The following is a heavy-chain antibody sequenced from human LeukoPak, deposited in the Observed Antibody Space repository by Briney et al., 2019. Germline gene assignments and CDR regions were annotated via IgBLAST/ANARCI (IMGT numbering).Heavy chain of an antibody. CDR2: IYPRDGST. CDR3: ARDQEGFDY. Sequence: ASVKVSCKASGYTFASNYIHWVRQAPGQGLEWMGMIYPRDGSTSYAQKFQGRVTVTRDTSTSTVHMELSGLRSEDTAVYYCARDQEGFDYWGQGTLVTVSS. CDR1: GYTFASNY. J-gene: IGHJ4*02. V-gene: IGHV1-46*01.